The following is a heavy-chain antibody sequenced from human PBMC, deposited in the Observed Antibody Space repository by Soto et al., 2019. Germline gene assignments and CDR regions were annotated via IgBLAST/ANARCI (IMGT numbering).Heavy chain of an antibody. J-gene: IGHJ4*02. CDR2: IWYDGSNE. V-gene: IGHV3-33*01. D-gene: IGHD4-17*01. CDR3: ARDLLDYGDYLFGY. CDR1: GFTFSSHG. Sequence: QVQLVESGGGVVQPGRSLTLSCAASGFTFSSHGMHWVRQAPGKGLEWVATIWYDGSNEYYGDSVKGRFTISRDNSKNTLYLQMNSLRVDDTAVYYCARDLLDYGDYLFGYWGQGTLVTVSS.